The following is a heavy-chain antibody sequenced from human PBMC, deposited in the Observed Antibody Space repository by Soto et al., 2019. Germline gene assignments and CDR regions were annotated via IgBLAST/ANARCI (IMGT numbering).Heavy chain of an antibody. D-gene: IGHD1-1*01. V-gene: IGHV3-53*01. CDR2: IYSGGNT. J-gene: IGHJ4*02. CDR1: GFTFSSSW. CDR3: AGATGRY. Sequence: HSGGSLRLSCAASGFTFSSSWMHWVRQAPGKGLEWVSVIYSGGNTYYADSVKGRFTSSRDKSKNTLYLQMNSLRAEDTAVYYCAGATGRYWGQGTLVTVSS.